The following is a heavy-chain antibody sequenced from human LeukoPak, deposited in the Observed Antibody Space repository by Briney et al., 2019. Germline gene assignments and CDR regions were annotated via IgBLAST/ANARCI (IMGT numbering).Heavy chain of an antibody. CDR3: ARSLLAARPDLVY. J-gene: IGHJ4*02. CDR1: GGSLSSYY. CDR2: IYYSGNT. V-gene: IGHV4-59*01. D-gene: IGHD6-6*01. Sequence: PSETLSLTCIVSGGSLSSYYWSWIRQPPGKGLEWIGYIYYSGNTNYNPSLKSRVTISVDTSKNQFSLNLSSVTAADTAVYYCARSLLAARPDLVYWGQGTLVTVSS.